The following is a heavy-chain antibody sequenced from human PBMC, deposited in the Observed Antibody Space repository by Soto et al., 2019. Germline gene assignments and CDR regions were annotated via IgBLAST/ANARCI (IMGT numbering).Heavy chain of an antibody. CDR2: MNPNSGNT. CDR1: GYTFTSYD. V-gene: IGHV1-8*01. J-gene: IGHJ2*01. Sequence: QVQLVQSGAEVKKPGASVKVSCKASGYTFTSYDINWVRQATGQGLEWMGWMNPNSGNTGYAQKFQGRVTMTRNTSISTAYMELNSLRAEDTAVYYCARTIAAGGGRRDFDLWGRGTLVTVSS. D-gene: IGHD6-13*01. CDR3: ARTIAAGGGRRDFDL.